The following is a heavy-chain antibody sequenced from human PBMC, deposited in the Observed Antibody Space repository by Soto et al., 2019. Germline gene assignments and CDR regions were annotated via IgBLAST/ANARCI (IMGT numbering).Heavy chain of an antibody. D-gene: IGHD1-7*01. Sequence: WTWIRQAPGRGLEWVGYIHYSGSSNANPSLKSRATMSVDTSKNHFSLRLNSVTAGDTAVYYCARCVWNYNSDFNYGMDVWGQGTTVTVSS. CDR2: IHYSGSS. V-gene: IGHV4-59*13. CDR3: ARCVWNYNSDFNYGMDV. J-gene: IGHJ6*02.